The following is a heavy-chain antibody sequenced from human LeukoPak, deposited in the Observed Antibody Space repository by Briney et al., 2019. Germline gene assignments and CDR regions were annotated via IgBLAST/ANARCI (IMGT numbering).Heavy chain of an antibody. J-gene: IGHJ3*02. D-gene: IGHD3-22*01. CDR1: GYTFTSYG. CDR2: ISAYNGNT. V-gene: IGHV1-18*01. CDR3: ATGGYYYDSSGFAVPRRGAFDI. Sequence: ASVKVSCKASGYTFTSYGISWVRQAPGQGLEWMGWISAYNGNTNYAQKLQGRVTITADKSTSTAYMELSSLRSEDTAVYYCATGGYYYDSSGFAVPRRGAFDIWGQGTMVTVSS.